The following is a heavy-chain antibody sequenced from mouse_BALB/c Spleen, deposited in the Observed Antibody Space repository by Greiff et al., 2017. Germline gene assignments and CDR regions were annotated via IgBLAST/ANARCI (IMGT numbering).Heavy chain of an antibody. J-gene: IGHJ3*01. CDR2: ISYSGST. V-gene: IGHV3-8*02. CDR1: GDSITSGY. CDR3: ARQGYGNYVAWFAY. D-gene: IGHD2-10*02. Sequence: EVQLVESGPSLVKPSQTLSLTCSVTGDSITSGYWNWIRKFPGNKLEYMGYISYSGSTYYNPSLKSRISITRDTSKNQYYLQLNSVTTEDTATYYCARQGYGNYVAWFAYWGQGTLVTVSA.